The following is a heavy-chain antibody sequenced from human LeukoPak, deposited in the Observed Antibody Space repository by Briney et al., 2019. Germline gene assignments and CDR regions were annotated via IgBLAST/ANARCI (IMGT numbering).Heavy chain of an antibody. D-gene: IGHD2-21*01. Sequence: SETLSLTCTVSGGSISRYYRSWIRHPPGKGREWIGYIYYSGSTNYNPSLKSRVTISVDTSKNQFSLKLSSVTAADTAVYYCARVIVDYFDYWGQGTLVTVSS. V-gene: IGHV4-59*08. CDR3: ARVIVDYFDY. CDR1: GGSISRYY. CDR2: IYYSGST. J-gene: IGHJ4*02.